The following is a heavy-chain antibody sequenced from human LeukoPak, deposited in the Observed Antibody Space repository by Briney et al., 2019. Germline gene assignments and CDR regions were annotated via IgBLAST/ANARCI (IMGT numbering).Heavy chain of an antibody. J-gene: IGHJ4*02. CDR3: AKGSVGNADFAS. D-gene: IGHD6-25*01. V-gene: IGHV3-23*01. CDR1: GFTFSSYA. CDR2: ITVSGTT. Sequence: GGSLRLSCPASGFTFSSYAMTWVRQAPGKGLEWVSSITVSGTTYYADSVKGRFTISRDSFRGTLFLQMDSLRVEDTAVYFCAKGSVGNADFASWGQGALVTVSS.